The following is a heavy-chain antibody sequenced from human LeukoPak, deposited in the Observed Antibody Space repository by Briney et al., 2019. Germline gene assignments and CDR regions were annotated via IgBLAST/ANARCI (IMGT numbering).Heavy chain of an antibody. CDR2: VSGDGGRT. J-gene: IGHJ1*01. CDR1: GFTFDEFA. D-gene: IGHD2-2*01. CDR3: ARDRMSRAPTYFHL. Sequence: PGGSLRLSCAASGFTFDEFAMHWVRQAPGKGLEWVSFVSGDGGRTDYADSVKGRFTISRDNSKNSLYLQMNSLTAEDTAFYFCARDRMSRAPTYFHLWGQGTLVTVPA. V-gene: IGHV3-43*02.